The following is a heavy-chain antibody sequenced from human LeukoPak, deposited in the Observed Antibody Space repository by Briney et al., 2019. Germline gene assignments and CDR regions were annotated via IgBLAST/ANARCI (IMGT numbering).Heavy chain of an antibody. CDR1: GYTFTGYY. Sequence: GASVKVSCKASGYTFTGYYMHWVRQAPGQGLEWMGGIIPIFGTANYAQKFQGRVTITADESTSTAYMELSSLRSEDTAVYYCAGTHAAADAFDIWGQGTMVTVSS. D-gene: IGHD6-13*01. V-gene: IGHV1-69*13. J-gene: IGHJ3*02. CDR2: IIPIFGTA. CDR3: AGTHAAADAFDI.